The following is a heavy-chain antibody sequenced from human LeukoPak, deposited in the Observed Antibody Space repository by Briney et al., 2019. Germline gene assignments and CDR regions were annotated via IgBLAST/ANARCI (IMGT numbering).Heavy chain of an antibody. D-gene: IGHD5-18*01. J-gene: IGHJ4*02. V-gene: IGHV4-59*08. CDR3: SSIDRGAYGYADY. Sequence: SETLSLTCTVAGGSINIYYWSWIRQPPGKGLEWIGFISYSGTTTYNPSLKSRLTISVDTSKSQFYLKVSSVTAADTAVYYCSSIDRGAYGYADYWGQGTLVTVSS. CDR2: ISYSGTT. CDR1: GGSINIYY.